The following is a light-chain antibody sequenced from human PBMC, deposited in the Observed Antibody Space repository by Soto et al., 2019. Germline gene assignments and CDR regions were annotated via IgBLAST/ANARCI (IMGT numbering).Light chain of an antibody. J-gene: IGLJ1*01. Sequence: QSALAQPPSPSGTPGQRVTISCSGSSSNIGSNYVYWDQQLPGTAPKLPISRNNEPPSGAPARCSGSKSGPSASLAISGLRSEDETDYYCAAWDDSLSGQVFGTGTKVTVL. CDR2: RNN. V-gene: IGLV1-47*01. CDR1: SSNIGSNY. CDR3: AAWDDSLSGQV.